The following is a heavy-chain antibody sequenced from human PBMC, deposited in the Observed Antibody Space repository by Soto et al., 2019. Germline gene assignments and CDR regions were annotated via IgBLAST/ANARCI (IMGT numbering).Heavy chain of an antibody. V-gene: IGHV1-69*06. CDR1: GTRFSNYV. J-gene: IGHJ4*02. Sequence: QVQLVQSGAEVKTPGSSLKVSCTVSGTRFSNYVISWVRQAPGQGLEWLGRILPIFNTTQYPQKLQGRVTITADKSTNTASLELSSLRFDDTAVYYCAREGRGKKAGYNGLVSLGYWGQGTPVTVSS. CDR2: ILPIFNTT. CDR3: AREGRGKKAGYNGLVSLGY. D-gene: IGHD2-2*02.